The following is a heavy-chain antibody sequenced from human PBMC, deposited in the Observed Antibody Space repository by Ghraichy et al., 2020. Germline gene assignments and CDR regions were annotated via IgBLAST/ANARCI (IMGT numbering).Heavy chain of an antibody. V-gene: IGHV4-59*01. CDR2: IYYSGST. CDR1: GGSISSYY. Sequence: ETLSLTCTVSGGSISSYYWSWIRQPPGKGLEWIGYIYYSGSTNYNPSLKSRVTISVDTSKNQFSLKLSSVTAADTAVYYCARGAYYDFWSGYYPGPYFDYWGQGTLVTVSS. CDR3: ARGAYYDFWSGYYPGPYFDY. D-gene: IGHD3-3*01. J-gene: IGHJ4*02.